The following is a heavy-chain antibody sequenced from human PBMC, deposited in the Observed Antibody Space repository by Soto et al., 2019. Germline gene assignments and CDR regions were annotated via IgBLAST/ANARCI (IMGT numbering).Heavy chain of an antibody. J-gene: IGHJ6*01. D-gene: IGHD2-21*01. CDR3: ARVWRGALAF. Sequence: RIRQHPGKGLEWIGYIYYSGSTNYNPSLKSRVTISVDTSKNQFSLKLSSVTAADTAVYYCARVWRGALAFWGHGSMVPVSS. CDR2: IYYSGST. V-gene: IGHV4-59*01.